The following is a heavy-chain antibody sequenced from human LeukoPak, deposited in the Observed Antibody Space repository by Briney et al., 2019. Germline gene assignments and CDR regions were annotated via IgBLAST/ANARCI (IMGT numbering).Heavy chain of an antibody. Sequence: GGSLRLSCAVSGFDFSIYWMTWVRQAPGKGLEWVANIKQDGNERYYVDSVKGRFTISRDNAKNSVFLQMDSLRAEDTAMYYCTSAYYLDYWGQGTLVTVSS. CDR1: GFDFSIYW. CDR3: TSAYYLDY. D-gene: IGHD3-16*01. V-gene: IGHV3-7*01. CDR2: IKQDGNER. J-gene: IGHJ4*02.